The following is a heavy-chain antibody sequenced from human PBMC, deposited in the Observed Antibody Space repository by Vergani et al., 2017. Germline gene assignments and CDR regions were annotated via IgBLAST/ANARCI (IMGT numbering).Heavy chain of an antibody. D-gene: IGHD3-10*01. Sequence: QVQLQESGPGLVKPSETLSLTCTVSGGSISSGGYYWSWIRQHPGKGLEWIGYIYYSGGTYYNPSLKSLVTISVYTSKNQFSLKLSSVTAADTAVYYCAGASGEGDYFDYWGQGTLVTVSS. V-gene: IGHV4-31*01. CDR3: AGASGEGDYFDY. CDR1: GGSISSGGYY. J-gene: IGHJ4*02. CDR2: IYYSGGT.